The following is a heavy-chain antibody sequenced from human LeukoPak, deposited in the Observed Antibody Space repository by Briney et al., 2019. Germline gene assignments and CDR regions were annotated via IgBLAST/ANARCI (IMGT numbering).Heavy chain of an antibody. J-gene: IGHJ4*02. Sequence: GSLRLSCAASGFTFSSYSMNWVRQATGKGLEWVSSISSSSNYIYYADSVKGRFTISRDNAKNSLYLQMNSLRAEDTAVYYCAQNFYDSSGLYFDYWGQGTLVTVSS. V-gene: IGHV3-21*01. CDR2: ISSSSNYI. D-gene: IGHD3-22*01. CDR3: AQNFYDSSGLYFDY. CDR1: GFTFSSYS.